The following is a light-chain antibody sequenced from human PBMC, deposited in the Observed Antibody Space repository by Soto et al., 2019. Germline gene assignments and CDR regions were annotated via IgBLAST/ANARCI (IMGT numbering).Light chain of an antibody. CDR1: QSIYSRY. Sequence: EIVLTQSPGTLSSSPGERATLSCRASQSIYSRYLAWYQQRPGQPPRLLIHGASTRATGISDRFSGSGSGTDFTLTISRLEPEDFAVYYCHHYGDSPPETFGQGTRVEIK. CDR3: HHYGDSPPET. CDR2: GAS. J-gene: IGKJ1*01. V-gene: IGKV3-20*01.